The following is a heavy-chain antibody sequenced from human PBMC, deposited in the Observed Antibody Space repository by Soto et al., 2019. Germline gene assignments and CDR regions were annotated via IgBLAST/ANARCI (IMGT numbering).Heavy chain of an antibody. CDR1: GGSISSYY. V-gene: IGHV4-59*01. CDR2: IYYSGST. Sequence: SETLSLTCTVSGGSISSYYWSWIRQPPGKGLEWIGYIYYSGSTNYNPSLKSRVTISLDTSKNQFSLKLSSVTAADTAVYYCARLPLQYNADVWGKGTTVTVSS. CDR3: ARLPLQYNADV. J-gene: IGHJ6*04. D-gene: IGHD4-4*01.